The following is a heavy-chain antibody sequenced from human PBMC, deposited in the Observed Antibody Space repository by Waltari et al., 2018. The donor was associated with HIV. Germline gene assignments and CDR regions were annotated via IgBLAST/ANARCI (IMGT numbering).Heavy chain of an antibody. D-gene: IGHD3-16*02. Sequence: QVQLVQSRAAAKRPGASVKVSCKTPGYTFPNNSGHWVRQAPGQRLESMGWINVGNSKTQYSQKFQGRLTITRDTSASVAYMELTRLKSEDTAVYFCAREGAGDIYYLEYWGQGTLVTVSS. CDR1: GYTFPNNS. CDR3: AREGAGDIYYLEY. J-gene: IGHJ4*02. CDR2: INVGNSKT. V-gene: IGHV1-3*01.